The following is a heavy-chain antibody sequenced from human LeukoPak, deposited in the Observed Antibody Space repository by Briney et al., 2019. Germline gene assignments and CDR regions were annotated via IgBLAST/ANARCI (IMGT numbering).Heavy chain of an antibody. V-gene: IGHV1-69*05. D-gene: IGHD2-2*01. CDR1: GGTFSSYA. J-gene: IGHJ6*03. CDR2: IIPIFGTA. Sequence: ASLKVSCKASGGTFSSYAISWVRQAPGQGLEWMGGIIPIFGTANYAQKFQGRVTITTDESTSTAYMELSSLRSEYTAVYSCAREPLHVLVPAAIRRGKNYYYYYMDVWGKGTTVTVSS. CDR3: AREPLHVLVPAAIRRGKNYYYYYMDV.